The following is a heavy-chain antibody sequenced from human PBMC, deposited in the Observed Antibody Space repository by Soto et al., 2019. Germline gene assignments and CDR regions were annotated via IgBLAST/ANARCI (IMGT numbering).Heavy chain of an antibody. D-gene: IGHD3-10*01. V-gene: IGHV3-33*01. CDR3: ARENYYGSGSYRLFDY. Sequence: QVQLVESGGGVVQPGRSLRLSCAASGFTFSSYGMHWVRQAPGKGLEWVAVIWYDGSNKYYADSVKGRFTISRDNSKNPLYLQMNSLRAEDTAVHYCARENYYGSGSYRLFDYWGQGTLVTVSS. CDR1: GFTFSSYG. J-gene: IGHJ4*02. CDR2: IWYDGSNK.